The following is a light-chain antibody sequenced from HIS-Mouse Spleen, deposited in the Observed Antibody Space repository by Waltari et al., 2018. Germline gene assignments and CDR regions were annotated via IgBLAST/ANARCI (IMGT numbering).Light chain of an antibody. J-gene: IGKJ2*01. CDR2: GAS. Sequence: EIVLTQSHGTLSLSPGDRATLSCRASQSVSSSYLAWYQQKPGQAPRLLIYGASSRATGIPDRFSGSGSGTDFTLTISRLEPEDFAVYYCQQYGSSPPVHTFGQGTKLEIK. CDR3: QQYGSSPPVHT. CDR1: QSVSSSY. V-gene: IGKV3-20*01.